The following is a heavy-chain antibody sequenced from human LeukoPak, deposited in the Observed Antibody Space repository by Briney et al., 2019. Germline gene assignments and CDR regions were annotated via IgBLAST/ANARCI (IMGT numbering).Heavy chain of an antibody. V-gene: IGHV4-59*12. J-gene: IGHJ5*02. CDR3: ARDSLIDPRFDP. Sequence: SETLSLTCTVSGGSISNFYWSWIRQPPGKGLEWIGYIYYSGSTNYNPSLQSRVTISVDTSKNQFSLKLRSVTVADTAVYYCARDSLIDPRFDPWGQGTLVTVSS. CDR1: GGSISNFY. CDR2: IYYSGST. D-gene: IGHD3-16*02.